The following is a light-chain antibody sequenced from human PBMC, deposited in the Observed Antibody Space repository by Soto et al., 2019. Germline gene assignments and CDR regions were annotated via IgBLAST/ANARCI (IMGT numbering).Light chain of an antibody. CDR2: DNY. CDR3: GTWDSTLSGV. J-gene: IGLJ1*01. V-gene: IGLV1-51*01. CDR1: SSNIGNNY. Sequence: QSVLTQPPSVSAAPGQKVTISCSGSSSNIGNNYVSWYQHLPGAAPKLIIYDNYKRSSGIPDRFSGSKSGTSATLDITGLQTGDEADYYCGTWDSTLSGVFGTGTKLTVL.